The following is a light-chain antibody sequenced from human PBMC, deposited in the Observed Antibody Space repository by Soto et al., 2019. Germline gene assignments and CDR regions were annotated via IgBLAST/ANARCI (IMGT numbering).Light chain of an antibody. V-gene: IGKV3D-20*01. CDR1: QSISSY. CDR2: DAS. J-gene: IGKJ2*01. CDR3: QQFNNWPHT. Sequence: EIVLTQSPATLSLSPGERATLSCGASQSISSYLAWYQQKPGLAPRLLIYDASSRATGIPDRFSGSGSGTDFTLTISRLEPEDFAVYYCQQFNNWPHTFGQGTKVDIK.